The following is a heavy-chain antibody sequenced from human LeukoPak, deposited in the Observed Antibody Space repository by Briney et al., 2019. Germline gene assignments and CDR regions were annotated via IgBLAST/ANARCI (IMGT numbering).Heavy chain of an antibody. D-gene: IGHD1-14*01. CDR2: ITNTGGST. CDR1: GFTFSSYG. Sequence: GGSLRLSCAASGFTFSSYGMNWVRQAPGKGLEWVSVITNTGGSTYYADSVKGRFTISRDNSKNTLYLQMNSLRAEDTAVYYCANENPDWFDPWGQGTLVTVSS. V-gene: IGHV3-23*01. CDR3: ANENPDWFDP. J-gene: IGHJ5*02.